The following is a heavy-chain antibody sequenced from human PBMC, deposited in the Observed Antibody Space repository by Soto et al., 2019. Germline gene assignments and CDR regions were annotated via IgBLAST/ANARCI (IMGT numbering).Heavy chain of an antibody. J-gene: IGHJ4*02. CDR1: GYTFTSYG. CDR2: ISAYNGNT. D-gene: IGHD3-22*01. Sequence: QVQLVQSGAEVKKPGASVKVSCKASGYTFTSYGISWVRQAPGQGLEWMGWISAYNGNTNYAQKLQGRVTMTTDTSTSTAYMELRSLRSDDTAVYYCARTINYYDSSGYYYMLDYWGQGTLVTVSS. V-gene: IGHV1-18*01. CDR3: ARTINYYDSSGYYYMLDY.